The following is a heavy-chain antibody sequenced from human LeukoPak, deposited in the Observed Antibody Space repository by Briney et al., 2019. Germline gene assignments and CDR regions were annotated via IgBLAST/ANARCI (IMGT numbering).Heavy chain of an antibody. CDR3: ANSGLLRDPFDY. Sequence: SETLSLTCAVYGGSFSGYYWSWLRQPPGKGLEWIGEINHSGSTNYNPSLKSRVTISADTSKNQFSLKLNSVTAADTAVYYCANSGLLRDPFDYWGQGTLATVSS. V-gene: IGHV4-34*01. D-gene: IGHD4-17*01. CDR1: GGSFSGYY. CDR2: INHSGST. J-gene: IGHJ4*02.